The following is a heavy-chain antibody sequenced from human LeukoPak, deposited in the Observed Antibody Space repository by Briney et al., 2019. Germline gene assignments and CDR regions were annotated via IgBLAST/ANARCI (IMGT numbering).Heavy chain of an antibody. CDR2: ISGDGSTT. Sequence: GGSLRLSCAASGFTFSSYWVHWVRQAPGKGLVWVSLISGDGSTTIYADSVKGRFTISRDNAKNTLFLQMNSLRAEDTAVYYCAKRSKGGDSAGYYYYFDLWGRGTLVTVSS. V-gene: IGHV3-74*01. D-gene: IGHD3-22*01. J-gene: IGHJ2*01. CDR3: AKRSKGGDSAGYYYYFDL. CDR1: GFTFSSYW.